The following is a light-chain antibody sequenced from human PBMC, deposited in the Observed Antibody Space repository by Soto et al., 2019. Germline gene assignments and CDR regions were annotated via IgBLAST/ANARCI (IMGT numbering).Light chain of an antibody. CDR2: DVS. Sequence: QSALTQPASVSGSPGQSITISCTGTSSDVGGYNYVSWYQQHPGKAPKLMIYDVSNRPSGVSNRFSGSKSGNTASLTISGLQAEDEADYYCSSYTSSSTLPVVFGGGTKVPS. V-gene: IGLV2-14*01. CDR3: SSYTSSSTLPVV. CDR1: SSDVGGYNY. J-gene: IGLJ2*01.